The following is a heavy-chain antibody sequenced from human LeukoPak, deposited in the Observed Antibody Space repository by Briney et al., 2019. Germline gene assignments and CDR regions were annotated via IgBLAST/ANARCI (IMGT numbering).Heavy chain of an antibody. Sequence: PGGSLRLSCAASGFTFSDYYMSWIRQAPGKGLEGVSYISSSGSTIYYADSVKGRFTISRDNAKNSLYLQRNSLRAEDTAVYYCARNGLWFGELVYYYYYMDVWGKGTTVTVSS. D-gene: IGHD3-10*01. V-gene: IGHV3-11*04. CDR2: ISSSGSTI. J-gene: IGHJ6*03. CDR1: GFTFSDYY. CDR3: ARNGLWFGELVYYYYYMDV.